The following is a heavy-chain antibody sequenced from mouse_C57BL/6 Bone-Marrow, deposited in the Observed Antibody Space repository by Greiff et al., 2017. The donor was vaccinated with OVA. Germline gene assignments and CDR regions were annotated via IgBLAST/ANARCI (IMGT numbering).Heavy chain of an antibody. J-gene: IGHJ2*01. CDR2: IYPRSGNT. D-gene: IGHD2-4*01. V-gene: IGHV1-81*01. CDR1: GYTFTSYG. Sequence: VMLVESGAELARPGASVKLSCKASGYTFTSYGISWVKQRTGQGLEWIGEIYPRSGNTYYNEKFKGKATLTADKSSSTAYMELRSLTSEDSAVHFCARSYDSFDYWGQGTTLTVSS. CDR3: ARSYDSFDY.